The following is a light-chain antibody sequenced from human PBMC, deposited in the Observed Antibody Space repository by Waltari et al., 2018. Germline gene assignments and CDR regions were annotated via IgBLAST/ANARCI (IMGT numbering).Light chain of an antibody. Sequence: IVLTQSPGTLSLSPGERATLSCRASQTVTSSYLAWYQQQPGQAPRLLIYGASSRATGIPDRFSGSGSGTDFALTISRLEPEDFAVYYCQQYGTSPPYTFGQGPSWRSN. J-gene: IGKJ2*01. V-gene: IGKV3-20*01. CDR3: QQYGTSPPYT. CDR1: QTVTSSY. CDR2: GAS.